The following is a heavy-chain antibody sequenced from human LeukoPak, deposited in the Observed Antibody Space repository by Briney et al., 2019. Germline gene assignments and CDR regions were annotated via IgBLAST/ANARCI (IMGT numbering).Heavy chain of an antibody. CDR3: AKDSQVISTYYFDY. CDR2: ISGSGGTT. Sequence: AGGSLRLSCAASGFTFTSYSMNWVRQAPGKWLEWVSAISGSGGTTYYPNSVKGRFTISRDNSKNTLYLQMNSLRAEDTAVYYCAKDSQVISTYYFDYWGQGTLVAVSS. CDR1: GFTFTSYS. V-gene: IGHV3-23*01. J-gene: IGHJ4*02. D-gene: IGHD2-21*01.